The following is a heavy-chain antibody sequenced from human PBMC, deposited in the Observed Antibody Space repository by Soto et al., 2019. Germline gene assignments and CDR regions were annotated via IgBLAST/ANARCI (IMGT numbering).Heavy chain of an antibody. CDR2: IYSGGST. V-gene: IGHV3-53*04. Sequence: GGSLRLSCAASGFTVSSNYMSWVRQAPGKGLEWVSVIYSGGSTYYADSVKGRFTISRHNSKNTLYLQMNSLRAEDTAVYYCARVGRITMVRGVIIRGNYFDYWGQGTLVTVSS. D-gene: IGHD3-10*01. CDR1: GFTVSSNY. CDR3: ARVGRITMVRGVIIRGNYFDY. J-gene: IGHJ4*02.